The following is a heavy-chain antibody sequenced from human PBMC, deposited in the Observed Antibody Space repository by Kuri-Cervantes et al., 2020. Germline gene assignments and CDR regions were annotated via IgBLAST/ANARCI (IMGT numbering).Heavy chain of an antibody. V-gene: IGHV4-34*01. J-gene: IGHJ4*02. CDR2: INHSGST. CDR1: GGSFSGYY. Sequence: ESLKISCAVYGGSFSGYYWSWIRQPPGKGLEWIGEINHSGSTNYNPSLKSRVTISVDTSKNQFSLDMNSVTAADTAAYYCARGVSFDLWGQGTLVTVSS. D-gene: IGHD4-11*01. CDR3: ARGVSFDL.